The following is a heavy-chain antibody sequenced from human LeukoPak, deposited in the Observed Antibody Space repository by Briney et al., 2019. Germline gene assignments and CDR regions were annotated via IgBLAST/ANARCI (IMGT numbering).Heavy chain of an antibody. D-gene: IGHD6-19*01. CDR2: TYYRSKWYN. CDR3: ARDPGIAVAGRVEYYYYMDV. CDR1: GDSVSSNSAA. Sequence: SQTLSLTCAISGDSVSSNSAAWNWIRQSPSRGLEWLGRTYYRSKWYNDYAVSVKSRITINPDTSKNQFSLQLNSVTPEDTAVYYCARDPGIAVAGRVEYYYYMDVWGKGTTVTVSS. J-gene: IGHJ6*03. V-gene: IGHV6-1*01.